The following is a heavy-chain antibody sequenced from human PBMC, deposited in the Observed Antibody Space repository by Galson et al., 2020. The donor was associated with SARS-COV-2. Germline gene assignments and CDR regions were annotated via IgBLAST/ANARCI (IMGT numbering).Heavy chain of an antibody. Sequence: ASVKVSCKVSGYTLTELSMHWVRQAPGKGLEWMGGFDPEDGETIYAQKFQGRVTMTEDTSTDTAYMELSSLSSEDTAVYYCATLRTVLLWFWELLGYFDYWGHGTLVTVSS. CDR1: GYTLTELS. CDR2: FDPEDGET. CDR3: ATLRTVLLWFWELLGYFDY. J-gene: IGHJ4*01. D-gene: IGHD3-10*01. V-gene: IGHV1-24*01.